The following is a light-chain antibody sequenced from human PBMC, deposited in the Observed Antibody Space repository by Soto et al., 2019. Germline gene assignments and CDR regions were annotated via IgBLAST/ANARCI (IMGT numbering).Light chain of an antibody. V-gene: IGKV3-20*01. CDR1: QSVSSSY. CDR2: GAS. Sequence: EIVLTQSPGTLSLSPWERATLSCRASQSVSSSYLAWYQQKPGQAPRLLIYGASSRATGIPDRFSGSGSGTDFTLTISRLEPEYFAVYYCQQYGSSPYTFGQGTKLEIK. CDR3: QQYGSSPYT. J-gene: IGKJ2*01.